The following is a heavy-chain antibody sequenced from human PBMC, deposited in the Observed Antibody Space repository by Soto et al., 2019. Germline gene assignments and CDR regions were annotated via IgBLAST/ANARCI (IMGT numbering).Heavy chain of an antibody. CDR2: ITPNSGGI. V-gene: IGHV1-2*02. Sequence: GASVKVSCKASGYTFTDYYLHWVRQAPGQGLEWMGWITPNSGGINYAQKFQGRVTMTRDTSTSTVYMELSSLRSEDTAVYYCATLEISRETGYYFDYWGQGTLVTVSS. J-gene: IGHJ4*02. CDR1: GYTFTDYY. D-gene: IGHD2-15*01. CDR3: ATLEISRETGYYFDY.